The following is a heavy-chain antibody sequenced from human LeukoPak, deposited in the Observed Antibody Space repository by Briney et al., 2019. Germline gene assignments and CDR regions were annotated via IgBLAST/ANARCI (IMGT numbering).Heavy chain of an antibody. CDR2: IYPGDSES. D-gene: IGHD2-15*01. J-gene: IGHJ3*02. CDR3: ARHRIPGSHDAFDI. Sequence: GEFLKISCKGSGYSFTTYWIGWVRQMPGKGLEWMGIIYPGDSESRYSPSLQGQVTISVDKSISTAHLQWSSLEASDTAIYYCARHRIPGSHDAFDIWGQGTMVTVSS. CDR1: GYSFTTYW. V-gene: IGHV5-51*01.